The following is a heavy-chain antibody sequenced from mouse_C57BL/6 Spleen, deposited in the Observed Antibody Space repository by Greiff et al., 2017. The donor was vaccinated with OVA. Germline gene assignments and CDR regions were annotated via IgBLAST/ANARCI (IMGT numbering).Heavy chain of an antibody. CDR2: IYPGSGST. V-gene: IGHV1-55*01. D-gene: IGHD3-2*02. J-gene: IGHJ2*01. CDR1: GYTFTSYW. Sequence: QVQLQQPGAELVKPGASVKMSCKASGYTFTSYWITWVKQRPGQGLEWIGDIYPGSGSTNYNEKFKSKATLTVDKSSSTAYMQLSSLTSEDSAVYYCASGKTAQVSYFDYWGQGTTLTVSS. CDR3: ASGKTAQVSYFDY.